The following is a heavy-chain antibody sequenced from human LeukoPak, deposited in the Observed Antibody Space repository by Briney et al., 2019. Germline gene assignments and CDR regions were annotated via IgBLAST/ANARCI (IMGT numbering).Heavy chain of an antibody. CDR1: GGSFSGYY. D-gene: IGHD6-19*01. Sequence: SETLSLTCAVYGGSFSGYYWSWIRQPPGKGLEWIGEINHSGSTNYNPSLKSRVTKSVDTSKNQFSLKLSSVTAADTAVYYCARGLGYSSGWYGMDFDYWGQGTLVTVSS. J-gene: IGHJ4*02. CDR3: ARGLGYSSGWYGMDFDY. V-gene: IGHV4-34*01. CDR2: INHSGST.